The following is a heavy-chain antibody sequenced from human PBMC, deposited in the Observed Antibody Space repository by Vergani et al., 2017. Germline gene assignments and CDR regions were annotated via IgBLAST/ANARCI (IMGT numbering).Heavy chain of an antibody. CDR2: ISYDGSNK. D-gene: IGHD3/OR15-3a*01. J-gene: IGHJ4*02. V-gene: IGHV3-30*04. CDR3: ARDGPSGSVDC. CDR1: GFTFSSYA. Sequence: QVQLVESGGGVVQPGRSLRLSCAASGFTFSSYAMHWVRQAPGKGLEWVAVISYDGSNKYYADSVKGRFTISRDNSKNALYLQRNSLRAEDTAVYYCARDGPSGSVDCWGRGTLVTVYS.